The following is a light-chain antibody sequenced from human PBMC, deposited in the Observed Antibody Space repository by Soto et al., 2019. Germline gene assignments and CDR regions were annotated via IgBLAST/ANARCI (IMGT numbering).Light chain of an antibody. CDR1: QSVSSTY. CDR2: GAS. CDR3: QQYGYSFRA. Sequence: EILLTQSPGTLSLSPGERATLSCRASQSVSSTYLSWYQLKPGQAPRLLIYGASSRATGIPDRFSSSGSGTDFTLTISRLEPEDFAVYYCQQYGYSFRAFGQGTKVEL. J-gene: IGKJ1*01. V-gene: IGKV3-20*01.